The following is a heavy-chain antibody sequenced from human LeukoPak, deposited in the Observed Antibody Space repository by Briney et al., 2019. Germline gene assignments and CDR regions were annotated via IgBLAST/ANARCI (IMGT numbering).Heavy chain of an antibody. Sequence: SETLSLTCTVSGGSISSSSYYWGWIRQPPGKGLEWIGYIYYSGSTNYNPSLKSRVTISVDTSKNQFSLKLTSVTAADTAVYYCARVYYSSSYDYWYFDLWGRGTLVTVSS. D-gene: IGHD6-13*01. CDR1: GGSISSSSYY. V-gene: IGHV4-61*05. CDR2: IYYSGST. CDR3: ARVYYSSSYDYWYFDL. J-gene: IGHJ2*01.